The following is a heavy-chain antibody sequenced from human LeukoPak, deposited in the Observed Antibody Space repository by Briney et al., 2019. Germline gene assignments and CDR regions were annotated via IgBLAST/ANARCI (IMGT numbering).Heavy chain of an antibody. CDR3: ARGPPTRVVVITTGDFDY. CDR2: INPNSGVT. Sequence: ASVKVSCKASGYTFTVYYLHWVRQAPGQGLEWTGWINPNSGVTKFAQKFQGRVTVTRDTSISTAYMELRRLRSDDRAVYYCARGPPTRVVVITTGDFDYWGQGTLVTVSS. V-gene: IGHV1-2*02. D-gene: IGHD3-22*01. J-gene: IGHJ4*02. CDR1: GYTFTVYY.